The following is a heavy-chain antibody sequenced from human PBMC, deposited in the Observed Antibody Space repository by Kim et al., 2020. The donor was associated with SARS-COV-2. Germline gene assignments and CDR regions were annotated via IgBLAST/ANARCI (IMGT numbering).Heavy chain of an antibody. V-gene: IGHV6-1*01. CDR1: GDSVSSNSAA. Sequence: SQTLSLTCAISGDSVSSNSAAWNWIRQSPSRGLEWLGRTYYRSKWYNDYAVSVKSRITINPDTSKNQFSLQLNSVTPEDTAVYYCARDQGYYDSSGYTDPGDAFDIWGQGTMVTVSS. CDR2: TYYRSKWYN. J-gene: IGHJ3*02. D-gene: IGHD3-22*01. CDR3: ARDQGYYDSSGYTDPGDAFDI.